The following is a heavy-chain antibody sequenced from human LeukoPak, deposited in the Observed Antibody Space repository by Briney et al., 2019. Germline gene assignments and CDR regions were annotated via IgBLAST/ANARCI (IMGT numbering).Heavy chain of an antibody. V-gene: IGHV4-31*03. CDR3: ARVQADDGYYYDSSGYYYFDY. D-gene: IGHD3-22*01. J-gene: IGHJ4*02. CDR2: IYYSGST. CDR1: GGSISSGGYY. Sequence: PSQTPSLTCTVSGGSISSGGYYWSWIRQHPGKGLEWIGYIYYSGSTYYNPSLKSRVTISVDTSKNQFSLKLSSVTAADTAVYYCARVQADDGYYYDSSGYYYFDYWGQGTLVTVSS.